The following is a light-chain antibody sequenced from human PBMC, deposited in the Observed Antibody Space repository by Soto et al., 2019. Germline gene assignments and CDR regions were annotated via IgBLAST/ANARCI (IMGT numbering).Light chain of an antibody. CDR3: QQSNSLPPT. CDR1: QSISSN. V-gene: IGKV1-39*01. J-gene: IGKJ1*01. Sequence: DIQMTQSPSSLSASVGDRVTITCRASQSISSNLNWYQQKPGKAPKLLIYTAASLQSGVPSRFSGSGSGTDFTLTIASLQLEDFATYYCQQSNSLPPTFGQGTKWIS. CDR2: TAA.